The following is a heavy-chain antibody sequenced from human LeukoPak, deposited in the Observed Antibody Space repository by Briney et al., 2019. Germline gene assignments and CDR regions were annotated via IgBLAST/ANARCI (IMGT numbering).Heavy chain of an antibody. D-gene: IGHD2-2*01. V-gene: IGHV3-48*01. CDR2: ISSSSSTI. CDR3: AREDCSSTSCYAASFDY. J-gene: IGHJ4*02. CDR1: GFTFSSYS. Sequence: GGSLRLSRAASGFTFSSYSMNWVRQAPGKGLEWVSYISSSSSTIYYADSVNGRFTISRDNAKNSLYLQMNSLRAEDTAVYYCAREDCSSTSCYAASFDYWGQGTLVTVSS.